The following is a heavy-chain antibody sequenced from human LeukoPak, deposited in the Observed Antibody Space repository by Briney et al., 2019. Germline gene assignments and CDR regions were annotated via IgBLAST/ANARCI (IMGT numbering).Heavy chain of an antibody. D-gene: IGHD2-15*01. V-gene: IGHV3-23*01. CDR3: ARVLRYCSGGNCYSGGLGYMDV. J-gene: IGHJ6*03. CDR2: ISGSGGST. CDR1: GFTFSSYG. Sequence: PGGSLRLSCSASGFTFSSYGMSWVRQAPGKGLEWLSAISGSGGSTYYADSVKGRFTISRDNAKNSLFLQMNSLRAEDTAVYYCARVLRYCSGGNCYSGGLGYMDVWGKGTTVTISS.